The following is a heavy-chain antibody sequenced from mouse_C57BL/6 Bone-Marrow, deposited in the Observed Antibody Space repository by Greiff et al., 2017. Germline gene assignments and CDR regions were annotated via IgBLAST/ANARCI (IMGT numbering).Heavy chain of an antibody. CDR3: ARSISFLGGY. D-gene: IGHD1-1*02. J-gene: IGHJ2*01. CDR2: IYPGSGST. V-gene: IGHV1-55*01. Sequence: QVHVKQPGAELVKPGASVKMSCTASGYTFTSYWITWVKQRPGQGLEWIGDIYPGSGSTNYNEKFKSKATLTVDTSSSTAYIQLSSLTSEDSAVYYCARSISFLGGYWGQGTTLTVSS. CDR1: GYTFTSYW.